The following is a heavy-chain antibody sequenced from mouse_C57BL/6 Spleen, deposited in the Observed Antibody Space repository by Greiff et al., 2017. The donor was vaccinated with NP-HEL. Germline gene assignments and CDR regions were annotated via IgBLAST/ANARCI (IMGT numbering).Heavy chain of an antibody. Sequence: VQLQQPGAELVKPGASVKMSCKASGYTFTSYWITWVKQRPGQGLEWIGDIYPGSGSTNYNEKFKSKATLTVDTSSSTAYMQLSSLTSEGSAVYYCASGTMVTTGAMDYWGQGTSVTVSS. D-gene: IGHD2-2*01. CDR2: IYPGSGST. J-gene: IGHJ4*01. V-gene: IGHV1-55*01. CDR1: GYTFTSYW. CDR3: ASGTMVTTGAMDY.